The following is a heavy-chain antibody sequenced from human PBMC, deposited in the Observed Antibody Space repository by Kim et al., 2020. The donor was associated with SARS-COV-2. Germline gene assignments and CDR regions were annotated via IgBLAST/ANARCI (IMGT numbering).Heavy chain of an antibody. Sequence: AQKFQGRGTMTEDTSTDTAYMELSSLRSEDTAVYYCATFVGSGSYYNFDYWGQGTLVTVSS. CDR3: ATFVGSGSYYNFDY. J-gene: IGHJ4*02. D-gene: IGHD3-10*01. V-gene: IGHV1-24*01.